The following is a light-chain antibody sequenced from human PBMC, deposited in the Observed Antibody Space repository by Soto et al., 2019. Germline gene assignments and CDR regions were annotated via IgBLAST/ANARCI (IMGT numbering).Light chain of an antibody. CDR1: ISDVGTFYL. J-gene: IGLJ2*01. CDR2: EGT. V-gene: IGLV2-23*01. Sequence: QSVLTQPASVSGSPGQSITISCTGAISDVGTFYLVSWYQQHPGKAPKLMIYEGTERPSGVSDRFSGSKSGNTASLTISGLQAEDEADYYCCSSAGGSSPSVVFGGGTKLTVL. CDR3: CSSAGGSSPSVV.